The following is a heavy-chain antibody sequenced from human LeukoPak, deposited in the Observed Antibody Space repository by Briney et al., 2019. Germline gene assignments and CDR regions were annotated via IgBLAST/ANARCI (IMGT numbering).Heavy chain of an antibody. D-gene: IGHD3-22*01. CDR3: ARDRNSRGPYYYDSSGSNSGYFQH. CDR1: GFTVSSNY. J-gene: IGHJ1*01. CDR2: IYSGGST. Sequence: GGSLRLSCAASGFTVSSNYMSWVRQAPGKGLEWVSVIYSGGSTYYADSVKGRFTISRDNSKNTLYLQMNSLRAEDTAVYYCARDRNSRGPYYYDSSGSNSGYFQHWGQGTLVTVSS. V-gene: IGHV3-66*01.